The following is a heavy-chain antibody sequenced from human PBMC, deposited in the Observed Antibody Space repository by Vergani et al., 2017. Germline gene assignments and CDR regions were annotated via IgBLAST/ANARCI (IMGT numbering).Heavy chain of an antibody. V-gene: IGHV1-18*04. D-gene: IGHD6-19*01. CDR2: ISAYNGNT. J-gene: IGHJ4*02. Sequence: QVQLVQSGAEVKKPGASVKVSCKASGYTFSSYGISWVRQAPGQGLEWMGWISAYNGNTNYAQKVQGRVTITTVTSTSTAYMELRSLRSDDTAVYYCARDTGIAVAGELGYWGQGTLVTVSS. CDR3: ARDTGIAVAGELGY. CDR1: GYTFSSYG.